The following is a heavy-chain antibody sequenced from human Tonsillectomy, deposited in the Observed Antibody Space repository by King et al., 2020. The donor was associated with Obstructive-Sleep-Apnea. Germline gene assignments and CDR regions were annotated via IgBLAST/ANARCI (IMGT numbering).Heavy chain of an antibody. Sequence: QLQESGPGLVKPSETLSLTCTVSGASISSSTYYWGWIRQPPGKGLEWIGNIFHSGSTYYNPSLKSRVTISIDTSKNQFPLKLSSLTAADTAVYYCARGKKFYYDSSGYPNWYFDLWGRGTLVTVSS. V-gene: IGHV4-39*06. J-gene: IGHJ2*01. CDR1: GASISSSTYY. CDR3: ARGKKFYYDSSGYPNWYFDL. CDR2: IFHSGST. D-gene: IGHD3-22*01.